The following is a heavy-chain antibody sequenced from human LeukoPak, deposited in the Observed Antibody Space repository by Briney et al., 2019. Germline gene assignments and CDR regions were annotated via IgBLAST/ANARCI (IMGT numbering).Heavy chain of an antibody. Sequence: ASVRVSCKTSVYSFTDYYIHWVRQAPGQGLEWMVWINTKRGRTSSARKFQGRVTMTRDPSITTVYMDMAWLTSDDTAIYFCARADFIDAGPYLIGPWGQGTLVTVSS. J-gene: IGHJ5*02. V-gene: IGHV1-2*02. CDR3: ARADFIDAGPYLIGP. CDR2: INTKRGRT. CDR1: VYSFTDYY. D-gene: IGHD3-3*01.